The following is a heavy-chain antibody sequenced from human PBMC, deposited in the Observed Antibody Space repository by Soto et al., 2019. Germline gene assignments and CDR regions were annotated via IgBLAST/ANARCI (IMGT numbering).Heavy chain of an antibody. V-gene: IGHV4-34*01. CDR2: INHSGST. CDR1: GGSFSGYY. Sequence: PSETLSLTCAVYGGSFSGYYWSWIRQPPGKGLEWIGEINHSGSTNYNPSLKSRVTISVDTSKNQFSLKLSSVTAADTAVYYCARTLVVVPAAVYGMDVWGQGTTVTVSS. CDR3: ARTLVVVPAAVYGMDV. D-gene: IGHD2-2*01. J-gene: IGHJ6*02.